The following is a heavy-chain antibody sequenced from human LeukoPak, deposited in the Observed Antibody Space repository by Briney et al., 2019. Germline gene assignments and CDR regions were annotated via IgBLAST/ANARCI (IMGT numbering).Heavy chain of an antibody. CDR3: ARARYYYGSGSYYKGRDWFDP. V-gene: IGHV4-30-4*01. CDR1: GGSISSGDYY. J-gene: IGHJ5*02. Sequence: PSETLSLTCTVSGGSISSGDYYWSWIRQPPGKGLEWIGYIYYSGSTYYNPSLKSRVTISVDTSKNQFSLKLSSVTAADTAVYYCARARYYYGSGSYYKGRDWFDPWGQGTLVTVSS. CDR2: IYYSGST. D-gene: IGHD3-10*01.